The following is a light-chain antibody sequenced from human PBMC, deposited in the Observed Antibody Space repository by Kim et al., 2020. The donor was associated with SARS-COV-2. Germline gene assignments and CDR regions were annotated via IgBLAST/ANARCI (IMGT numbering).Light chain of an antibody. Sequence: QLVLTQSPSASASLGASVKLTCTLSSGHSSYAIAWHQQQPEKGPRYLMKLNSDGSHSKGDGIPDRFSGSSSGAERYLTISSLQSEDEADYYCQTWGTGVVFGGGTQLNV. CDR3: QTWGTGVV. CDR1: SGHSSYA. CDR2: LNSDGSH. J-gene: IGLJ2*01. V-gene: IGLV4-69*01.